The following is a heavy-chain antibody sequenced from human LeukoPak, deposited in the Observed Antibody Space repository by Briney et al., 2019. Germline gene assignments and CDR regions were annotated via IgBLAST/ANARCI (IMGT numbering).Heavy chain of an antibody. CDR1: GFTFSSYG. Sequence: PGGSLRLSCAASGFTFSSYGMHWLRQAPGKGLEWVAFIRYDGSNKYYADSVKGRFTISRDNSKNTLYLQMNSLRAEDTAVYYCAKDIVVVGDGGDYWGQGTLVTVSS. V-gene: IGHV3-30*02. CDR2: IRYDGSNK. J-gene: IGHJ4*02. CDR3: AKDIVVVGDGGDY. D-gene: IGHD2-2*01.